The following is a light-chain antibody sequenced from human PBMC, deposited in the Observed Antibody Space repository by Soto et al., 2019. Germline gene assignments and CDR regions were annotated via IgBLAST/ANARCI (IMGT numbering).Light chain of an antibody. CDR2: EVS. Sequence: QXVLTQPASVSVSPGHSITISCTGSSSDVGGYNYVSWFQHHPGKAPKLIIYEVSYRPSGVSNRFSGSKSGDTASLTISGLQAEDEADYYCSSFTNTITRYAFGTGTKVTVL. CDR1: SSDVGGYNY. J-gene: IGLJ1*01. CDR3: SSFTNTITRYA. V-gene: IGLV2-14*01.